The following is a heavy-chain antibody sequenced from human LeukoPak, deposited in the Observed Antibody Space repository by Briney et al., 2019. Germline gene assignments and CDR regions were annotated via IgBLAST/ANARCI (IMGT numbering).Heavy chain of an antibody. Sequence: SETLSLTSAVYGGSFSGYYWSGIRQPPGRGREWIGEINHSGSTNYNPSLKSRVTISVDTSKNQFSLKLSSVTAEDTAVYYCAREKIGYYDGSGRGWLDPWGQGTLVTVSS. D-gene: IGHD3-22*01. V-gene: IGHV4-34*01. CDR2: INHSGST. CDR3: AREKIGYYDGSGRGWLDP. J-gene: IGHJ5*02. CDR1: GGSFSGYY.